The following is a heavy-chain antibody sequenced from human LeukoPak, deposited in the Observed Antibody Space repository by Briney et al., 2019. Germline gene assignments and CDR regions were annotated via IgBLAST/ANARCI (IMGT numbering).Heavy chain of an antibody. CDR1: GGSISSGGYY. Sequence: SETLSLTCTVSGGSISSGGYYWSWIRQHPGKGLEWIGYIYYSGSTYYNPSLKSRVTISADTSKNQFSLKLSSVTAADTAVYYCARSGPRYDAFDIWGQGTMVTVSS. D-gene: IGHD1-26*01. CDR3: ARSGPRYDAFDI. CDR2: IYYSGST. J-gene: IGHJ3*02. V-gene: IGHV4-31*03.